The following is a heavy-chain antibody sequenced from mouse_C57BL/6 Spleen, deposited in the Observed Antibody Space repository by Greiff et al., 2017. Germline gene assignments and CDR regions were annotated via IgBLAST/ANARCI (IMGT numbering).Heavy chain of an antibody. CDR1: GYTFTDYY. J-gene: IGHJ4*01. V-gene: IGHV1-76*01. D-gene: IGHD2-4*01. CDR2: IYPGSGNT. Sequence: VQLKESGAELVRPGASVKLSCKASGYTFTDYYINWVKQRPGQGLEWIARIYPGSGNTYYNEKFKGKATLTAEKSSSTAYMQLSSLTSEDSAVYFCARSDDYDEDYYAMDYWGQGTSVTVSS. CDR3: ARSDDYDEDYYAMDY.